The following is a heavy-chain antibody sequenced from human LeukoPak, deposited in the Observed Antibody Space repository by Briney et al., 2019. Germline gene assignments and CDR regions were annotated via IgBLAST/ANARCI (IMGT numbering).Heavy chain of an antibody. CDR3: AKARDEGILGTTFDY. Sequence: GGSLRLSCAASGFTFSSYTMTWVRQAPGKGLEWVSVISVSGGSTYYADSVKGRFTISRDNSKSTLYLQMNSLRAEDTAVYYCAKARDEGILGTTFDYWGQGTLVTVSS. D-gene: IGHD1-14*01. V-gene: IGHV3-23*01. CDR1: GFTFSSYT. J-gene: IGHJ4*02. CDR2: ISVSGGST.